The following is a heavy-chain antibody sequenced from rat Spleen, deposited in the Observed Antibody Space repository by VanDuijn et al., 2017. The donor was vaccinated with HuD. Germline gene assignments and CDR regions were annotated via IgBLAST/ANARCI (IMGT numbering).Heavy chain of an antibody. Sequence: EVQLVESGGGLVRPGGSLKLSCAASGFTFRNYDMAWVRQAPTKGLEWVASIGTSGGSTYYRDSVKGRFTVSRDNAKSSLYLQMDSLRSEDTATYYCARLLYYYDGSYYYYFDYWGQGVMVTVSS. V-gene: IGHV5-25*01. D-gene: IGHD1-12*02. CDR3: ARLLYYYDGSYYYYFDY. CDR1: GFTFRNYD. J-gene: IGHJ2*01. CDR2: IGTSGGST.